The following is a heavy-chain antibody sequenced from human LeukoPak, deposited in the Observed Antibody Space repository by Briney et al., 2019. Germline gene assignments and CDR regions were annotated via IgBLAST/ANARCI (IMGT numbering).Heavy chain of an antibody. CDR1: GGSISSHY. CDR2: IDYSGST. D-gene: IGHD6-13*01. V-gene: IGHV4-59*11. CDR3: ARDTSTTSSWYYYYMDV. J-gene: IGHJ6*03. Sequence: SETLSLTCTVSGGSISSHYWSWIRQPPGKGLEWIGYIDYSGSTNYNPSLRSRLTMSVDTSKNQFSLKVSSVTAADTAVYYCARDTSTTSSWYYYYMDVWGKGTTVTVSS.